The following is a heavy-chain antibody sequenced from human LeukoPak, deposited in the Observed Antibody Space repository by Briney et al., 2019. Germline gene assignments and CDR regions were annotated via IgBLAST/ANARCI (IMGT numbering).Heavy chain of an antibody. CDR1: GGSFSGYY. CDR2: INHSGST. V-gene: IGHV4-34*01. CDR3: AREPYGDYRYWYFDL. D-gene: IGHD4-17*01. J-gene: IGHJ2*01. Sequence: PSETLSLTCAVYGGSFSGYYWNWIRQPPGKGLEWIGEINHSGSTNYNPSLKSRVTISVDTSENQFSLKLSSVTAADTAVYYCAREPYGDYRYWYFDLWGRGTLVTVSS.